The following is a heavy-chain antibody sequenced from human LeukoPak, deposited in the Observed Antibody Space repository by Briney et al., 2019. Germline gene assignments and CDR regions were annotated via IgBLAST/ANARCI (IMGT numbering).Heavy chain of an antibody. CDR3: RVVVITWEGEFDY. CDR2: ISAYNGNT. Sequence: VASVKVSCKASGYTFTSYGISWVRQAPGQGLEWMGWISAYNGNTNYAQQLQGRVTMTTDTSTSTAYMELRSLRSDDTAVYYCRVVVITWEGEFDYWGQGTLVTVSS. D-gene: IGHD3-22*01. J-gene: IGHJ4*02. V-gene: IGHV1-18*01. CDR1: GYTFTSYG.